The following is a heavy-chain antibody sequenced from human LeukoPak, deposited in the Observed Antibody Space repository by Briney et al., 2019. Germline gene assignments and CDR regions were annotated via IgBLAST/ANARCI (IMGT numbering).Heavy chain of an antibody. CDR2: IILIFGTA. CDR1: GGTFSSYA. J-gene: IGHJ5*02. V-gene: IGHV1-69*05. CDR3: ARDNYAGANWFDP. Sequence: SVKVSCKASGGTFSSYAISWVRQAPGQGLEWMGGIILIFGTANYAQKFQGRVTITTDESTSTAYMELSSLRSEDTAVYYCARDNYAGANWFDPWGQGTLVTVSS. D-gene: IGHD1-7*01.